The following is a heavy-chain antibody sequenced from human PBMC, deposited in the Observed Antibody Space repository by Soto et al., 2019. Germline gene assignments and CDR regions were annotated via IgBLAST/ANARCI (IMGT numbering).Heavy chain of an antibody. CDR1: GYTFTSYA. V-gene: IGHV1-3*01. D-gene: IGHD3-3*01. CDR3: ARNSRITIFGTYYFDY. Sequence: ASVKVSCKASGYTFTSYAMHWVRQAPGQRLEWMGWINAGNGNTKYPQKFQGRVTITRDTSASTAYMELSSLRSEDTAVYYCARNSRITIFGTYYFDYWGQGTLVTVSS. J-gene: IGHJ4*02. CDR2: INAGNGNT.